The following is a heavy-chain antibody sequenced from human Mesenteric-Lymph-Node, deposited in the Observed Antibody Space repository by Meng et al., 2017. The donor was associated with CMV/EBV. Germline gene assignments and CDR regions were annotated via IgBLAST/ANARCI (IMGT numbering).Heavy chain of an antibody. J-gene: IGHJ6*02. CDR1: GYTFTNYH. CDR2: MNPNTGDT. V-gene: IGHV1-8*03. Sequence: ASVKVSCKAFGYTFTNYHINWVRQATGQGLEWMGWMNPNTGDTGYARNFQGRVTITRNASIGTAYMELSSLKFEDSAMYYCARGIRRTRYYYYGMDVWGQGTTVTVSS. CDR3: ARGIRRTRYYYYGMDV. D-gene: IGHD1/OR15-1a*01.